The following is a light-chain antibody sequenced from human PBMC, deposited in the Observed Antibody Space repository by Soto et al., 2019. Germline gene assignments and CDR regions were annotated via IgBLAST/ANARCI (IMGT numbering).Light chain of an antibody. Sequence: IVMTQSPATLSVSPGEGATLSCRASQSVRSDLAWYQHKPGLAPRLLIYGVSTRATGIPVRFSGSGSGTEFTLTISSLEPEDFAVYYCQQRSNWPPLTFGGGSKVDI. CDR2: GVS. CDR1: QSVRSD. V-gene: IGKV3-15*01. CDR3: QQRSNWPPLT. J-gene: IGKJ4*01.